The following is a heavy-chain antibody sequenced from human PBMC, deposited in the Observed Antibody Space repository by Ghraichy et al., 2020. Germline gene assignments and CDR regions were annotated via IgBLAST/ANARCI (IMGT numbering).Heavy chain of an antibody. CDR2: INTNTGNP. Sequence: ASVKVSCKASGYTFTNYAMNWVRQAPGQGLEWVGWINTNTGNPTYAQGFTGRFVFSLDTSVSTAYLQISSLKAEDTAVYYCARGPYDILRLFDYWGQGTLVTVSS. CDR3: ARGPYDILRLFDY. D-gene: IGHD3-9*01. J-gene: IGHJ4*02. V-gene: IGHV7-4-1*02. CDR1: GYTFTNYA.